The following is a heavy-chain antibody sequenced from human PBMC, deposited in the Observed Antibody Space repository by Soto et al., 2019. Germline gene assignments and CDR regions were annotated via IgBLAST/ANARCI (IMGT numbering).Heavy chain of an antibody. CDR3: ARVLSLGSTWYFDY. Sequence: SETLSLTCTVSASSITDASYWGWIRQPPGKGLEWIGSSHHGGGTYYNPSLKSRVTISVDNSKNQLSLKLTSVAAADAAVYYCARVLSLGSTWYFDYWGQGTQVTVSS. D-gene: IGHD6-13*01. J-gene: IGHJ4*02. V-gene: IGHV4-38-2*02. CDR1: ASSITDASY. CDR2: SHHGGGT.